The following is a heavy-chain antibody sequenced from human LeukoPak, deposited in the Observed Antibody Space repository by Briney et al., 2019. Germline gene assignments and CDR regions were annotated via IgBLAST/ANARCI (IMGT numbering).Heavy chain of an antibody. CDR2: IKQDGSEK. D-gene: IGHD4-17*01. V-gene: IGHV3-7*05. Sequence: PGGSLRLSCAASGFTFSSYWMSWVRQAPGKGLEWVANIKQDGSEKYYVDSVKGRFTISRGNAKNSLYLQMNSLRAEDTAIYYCVRAGDPLRAYWFDPWGLGTLVTVSS. J-gene: IGHJ5*02. CDR1: GFTFSSYW. CDR3: VRAGDPLRAYWFDP.